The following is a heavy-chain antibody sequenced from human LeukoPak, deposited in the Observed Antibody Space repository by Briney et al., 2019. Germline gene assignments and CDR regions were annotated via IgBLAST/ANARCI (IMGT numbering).Heavy chain of an antibody. V-gene: IGHV3-7*01. Sequence: GGSLRLSCAASGFIFSTYWMTWVRQAPGKGLEWVANMKQDGSEKYYVDSMKGRFTISRDNAKNSLYLEMNSLRAEDTAMFYCARDRRDGYNVLDYWGQGTLVTVSS. CDR3: ARDRRDGYNVLDY. D-gene: IGHD5-24*01. CDR2: MKQDGSEK. CDR1: GFIFSTYW. J-gene: IGHJ4*02.